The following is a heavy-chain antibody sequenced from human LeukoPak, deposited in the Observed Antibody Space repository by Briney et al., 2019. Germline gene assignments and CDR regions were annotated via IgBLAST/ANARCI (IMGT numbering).Heavy chain of an antibody. D-gene: IGHD4-17*01. Sequence: PSETLSLTCAVYGGSFSGYYWSWIRQPPGKGLEWIGEINHSGSTNYNPSLKSRVTISVDTSKNQFSLKLSSVTAADTAVYYCARDHAPAGYGDYVPYYYYYYTDVWGKGTTVTVSS. CDR1: GGSFSGYY. CDR2: INHSGST. V-gene: IGHV4-34*01. CDR3: ARDHAPAGYGDYVPYYYYYYTDV. J-gene: IGHJ6*03.